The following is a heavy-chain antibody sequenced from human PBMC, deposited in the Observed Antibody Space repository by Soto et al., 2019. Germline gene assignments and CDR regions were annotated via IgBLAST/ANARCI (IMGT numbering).Heavy chain of an antibody. CDR3: AKEVDGGNSWFRLGSY. J-gene: IGHJ4*02. Sequence: GGSLRLSCAASGFTFSNYAMSWVRQAPGKGLEWVSAISGSGVSTYYADSVKGRFTISRDNSKNTLFLQMNSLRAEDTAVYYCAKEVDGGNSWFRLGSYWGKGTLVTVSS. V-gene: IGHV3-23*01. CDR2: ISGSGVST. CDR1: GFTFSNYA. D-gene: IGHD6-13*01.